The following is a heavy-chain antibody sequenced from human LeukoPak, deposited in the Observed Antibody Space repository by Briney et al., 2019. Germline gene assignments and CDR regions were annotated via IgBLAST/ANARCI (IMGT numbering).Heavy chain of an antibody. D-gene: IGHD1-26*01. V-gene: IGHV3-66*01. Sequence: GGSLRLSCAASGFTVSSNYMSWVRQAPGKGLEWVSVIYSGGSTYYADSVKGRFTISRDNSKNTLYLQMNSLRAEDTAVYYCARAPYSGSYFDYWGQGTLVTVSS. J-gene: IGHJ4*02. CDR2: IYSGGST. CDR3: ARAPYSGSYFDY. CDR1: GFTVSSNY.